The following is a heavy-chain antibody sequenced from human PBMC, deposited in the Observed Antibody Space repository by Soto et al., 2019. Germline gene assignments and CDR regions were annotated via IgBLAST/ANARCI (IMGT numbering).Heavy chain of an antibody. J-gene: IGHJ6*02. CDR3: GVTKRSPVVSGPSNGMDV. D-gene: IGHD3-22*01. CDR1: GFTLRSYG. V-gene: IGHV3-30-3*01. Sequence: GGSLRLSWAASGFTLRSYGMHWVRQAQGKGLEWVAVISYDVSNKYYANSVKGRFTISRDNSKNTLYLQMSSLRAEHPAMYYCGVTKRSPVVSGPSNGMDVWGQGTTVTVSS. CDR2: ISYDVSNK.